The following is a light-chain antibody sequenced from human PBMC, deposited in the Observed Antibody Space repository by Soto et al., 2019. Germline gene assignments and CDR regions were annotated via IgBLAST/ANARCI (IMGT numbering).Light chain of an antibody. V-gene: IGKV1-39*01. CDR2: AAS. Sequence: DIQMTQSPSSLSASVGDSVTITCRASQSISSYLNWYQQKPGKAPKXLIYAASSLQSGVPSRFSGSGSGTDFTLTISSLQPEDGATYYGQQSYSTPITFGQGTRLEIK. J-gene: IGKJ5*01. CDR1: QSISSY. CDR3: QQSYSTPIT.